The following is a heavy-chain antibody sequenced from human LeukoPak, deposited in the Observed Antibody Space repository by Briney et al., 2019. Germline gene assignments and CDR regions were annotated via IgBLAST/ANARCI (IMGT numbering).Heavy chain of an antibody. Sequence: SETLSLTCTVSGGSISSGSYYWSWLRQPAGKGLEWIGRIYTSGSTNYTPSLKSRVTISVDTSKNQFSLKLSSVTAADTAVYYYARMVRRTFHFDYWGQGTLVTVSS. CDR2: IYTSGST. V-gene: IGHV4-61*02. CDR1: GGSISSGSYY. D-gene: IGHD3-16*01. J-gene: IGHJ4*02. CDR3: ARMVRRTFHFDY.